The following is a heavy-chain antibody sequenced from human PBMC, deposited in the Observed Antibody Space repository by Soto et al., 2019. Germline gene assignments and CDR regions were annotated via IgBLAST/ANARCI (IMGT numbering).Heavy chain of an antibody. CDR3: AKEGDFWSGYYPYYYYMDV. Sequence: ESGGGVVQPGRSLRLSCAASGFTFSSYGMHWVRQAPGKGLEWVAVISYDGSNKYYADSVKGRFTISRDNSKNTLYLQMNSLRAEDTAVYYCAKEGDFWSGYYPYYYYMDVWGKGTTVTVSS. V-gene: IGHV3-30*18. D-gene: IGHD3-3*01. CDR1: GFTFSSYG. CDR2: ISYDGSNK. J-gene: IGHJ6*03.